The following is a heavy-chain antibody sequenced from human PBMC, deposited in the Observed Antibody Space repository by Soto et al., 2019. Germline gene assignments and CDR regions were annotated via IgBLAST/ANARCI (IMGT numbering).Heavy chain of an antibody. D-gene: IGHD3-10*01. CDR2: IHHSGST. J-gene: IGHJ1*01. CDR1: GGSISSGGYY. V-gene: IGHV4-31*03. Sequence: QVQLQESGPGLVKASQTLSLTCNVSGGSISSGGYYWTWIRQHPGKGLEWIGNIHHSGSTFYNPSLHSRVSISVDTFKNQFSLKLSSVTAADTAVYFCVRGVLSWGQGTLVTVSS. CDR3: VRGVLS.